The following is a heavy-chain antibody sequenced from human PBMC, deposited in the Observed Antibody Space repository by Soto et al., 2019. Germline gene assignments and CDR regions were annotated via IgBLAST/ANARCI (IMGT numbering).Heavy chain of an antibody. J-gene: IGHJ5*02. CDR2: IYYSGST. V-gene: IGHV4-30-4*01. CDR1: GGSISSGDYY. D-gene: IGHD3-10*01. CDR3: AREDYYYGSGSYYT. Sequence: SETLSLTCTVSGGSISSGDYYWSWIRQPPGKGLEWIGYIYYSGSTYYNPSLKSRVTISVDTSKNQFSLKLSSVTAADTAVYYCAREDYYYGSGSYYTWGQGTLVTVSS.